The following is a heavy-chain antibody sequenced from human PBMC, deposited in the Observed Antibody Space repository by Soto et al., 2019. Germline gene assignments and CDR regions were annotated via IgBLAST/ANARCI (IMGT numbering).Heavy chain of an antibody. Sequence: QITLKESGPPLVKPTQTLTLTCTFSGFSLSTSGVGVGWIRQPPGKALEWLALIYWDDDKRYSPSLKSRLTITKDTSKNQVVLTMTNMDPVDTATYYCAHTGCSGGSCYASYNWFDPWGQGTLVTVSS. CDR1: GFSLSTSGVG. V-gene: IGHV2-5*02. D-gene: IGHD2-15*01. CDR2: IYWDDDK. J-gene: IGHJ5*02. CDR3: AHTGCSGGSCYASYNWFDP.